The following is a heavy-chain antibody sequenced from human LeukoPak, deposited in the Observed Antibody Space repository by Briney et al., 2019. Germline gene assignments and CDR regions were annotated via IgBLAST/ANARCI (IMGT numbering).Heavy chain of an antibody. CDR2: IKQDGSDK. V-gene: IGHV3-7*01. CDR3: ARLTGTTGFDY. Sequence: PGGSLRLSCAASGFPFSSYWMSWVRQAPGKGLEWVANIKQDGSDKYYVDSMKGRFTIPRDNAKNSLYLQLNSLRADDTAVYYCARLTGTTGFDYWGQGTLVTVSS. J-gene: IGHJ4*02. CDR1: GFPFSSYW. D-gene: IGHD1-1*01.